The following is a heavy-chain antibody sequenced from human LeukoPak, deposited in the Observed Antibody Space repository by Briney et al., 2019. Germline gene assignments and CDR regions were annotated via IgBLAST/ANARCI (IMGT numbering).Heavy chain of an antibody. J-gene: IGHJ4*02. CDR2: ISSSGSTI. CDR1: GFTFSDYY. V-gene: IGHV3-11*04. D-gene: IGHD3-10*01. CDR3: TRHLPFTLVRGALDY. Sequence: GGSLRLSCAASGFTFSDYYMSWIRQAPGKGLEWVSYISSSGSTIYYADSVKGRFTISRDNAKNTLYLQMNSLRAEDTAVYYCTRHLPFTLVRGALDYWGQGTLVTVSS.